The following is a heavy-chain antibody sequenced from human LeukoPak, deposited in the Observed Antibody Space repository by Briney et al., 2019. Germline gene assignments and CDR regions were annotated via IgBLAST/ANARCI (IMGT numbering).Heavy chain of an antibody. Sequence: SVKVSCKASGGTFSSYAISWVPQAPGQGLEGMGGIIPIFGTANYAQKFQGRVTITTDESTSTAYMELSSLRSEDTAVYYCATRDYGVDYWGQGTLVTVSS. J-gene: IGHJ4*02. D-gene: IGHD4-17*01. V-gene: IGHV1-69*05. CDR1: GGTFSSYA. CDR3: ATRDYGVDY. CDR2: IIPIFGTA.